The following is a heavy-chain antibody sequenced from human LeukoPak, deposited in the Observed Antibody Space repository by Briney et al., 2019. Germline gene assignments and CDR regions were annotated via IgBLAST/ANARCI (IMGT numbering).Heavy chain of an antibody. D-gene: IGHD3-10*01. V-gene: IGHV3-30-3*02. J-gene: IGHJ4*02. Sequence: PGRSLRLSCAASGFTFSSFAMHWVRQAPGKGLEWVALISYDGSNKYYADSVKGRFTISRDNSKNTLYLQMNSLRAEDTAVYYCAKEIWFGELLPNYYFDYWGQGTLVTVSS. CDR1: GFTFSSFA. CDR3: AKEIWFGELLPNYYFDY. CDR2: ISYDGSNK.